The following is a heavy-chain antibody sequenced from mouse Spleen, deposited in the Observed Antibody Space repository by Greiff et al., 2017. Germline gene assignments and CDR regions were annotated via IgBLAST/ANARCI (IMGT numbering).Heavy chain of an antibody. V-gene: IGHV1-58*01. D-gene: IGHD2-3*01. CDR3: ARSKEGVYDGYSWFAY. CDR1: GYTFTSYG. CDR2: IYIGNGYT. Sequence: EVQLQQSGAELVRPGSSVKMSCKTSGYTFTSYGINWVKQRPGQGLEWIGYIYIGNGYTEYNEKFKGKATLTSDTSSSTAYMQLSSLTSEDSAIYFCARSKEGVYDGYSWFAYWGQGTLVTVSA. J-gene: IGHJ3*01.